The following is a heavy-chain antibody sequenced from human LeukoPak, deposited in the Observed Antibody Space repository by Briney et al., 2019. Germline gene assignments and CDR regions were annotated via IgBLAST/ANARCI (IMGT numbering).Heavy chain of an antibody. J-gene: IGHJ4*02. CDR2: IAYYGSRA. Sequence: PGGSLRLSCAVCGFTHGGYGMLCFRQTTGKGREGGAVIAYYGSRALYANSVKGRFTISRDNSKNTMSVQMDDLRAEDTAVYYCTRYNNDHFDYWGQGTLVTVSS. CDR3: TRYNNDHFDY. D-gene: IGHD1-14*01. V-gene: IGHV3-33*01. CDR1: GFTHGGYG.